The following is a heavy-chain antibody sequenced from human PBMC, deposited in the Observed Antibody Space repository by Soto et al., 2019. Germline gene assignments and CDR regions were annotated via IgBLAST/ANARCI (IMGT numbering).Heavy chain of an antibody. Sequence: QVQLVQSGAEVKKPGASLKVSCQASGYSFSDYGIAWVRQAPGQGLAWVGWISTYNGNTNYAQKCQGGVTMTTDTSANTAYMELRSLRSDDTAMYYCARYGYSSGWYLGTGMDVWGQGTPVTVSS. J-gene: IGHJ6*02. CDR1: GYSFSDYG. D-gene: IGHD6-19*01. V-gene: IGHV1-18*04. CDR3: ARYGYSSGWYLGTGMDV. CDR2: ISTYNGNT.